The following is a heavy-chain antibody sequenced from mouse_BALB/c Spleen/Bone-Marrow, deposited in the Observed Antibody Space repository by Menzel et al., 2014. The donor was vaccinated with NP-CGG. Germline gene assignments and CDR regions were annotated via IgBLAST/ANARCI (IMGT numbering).Heavy chain of an antibody. CDR3: ARRGYDNSYWYFGV. CDR1: GFTFSSYG. Sequence: EVKLVESGGDLVKPGGSLKLSCAASGFTFSSYGMSWVRQTPDKRLEWVATISSGGSHTYYPDSVKGRFTISRDNAMNTLYLQMSSLKSEDTAIYYCARRGYDNSYWYFGVWGAGTTVAVSS. V-gene: IGHV5-6*02. CDR2: ISSGGSHT. J-gene: IGHJ1*01. D-gene: IGHD2-10*02.